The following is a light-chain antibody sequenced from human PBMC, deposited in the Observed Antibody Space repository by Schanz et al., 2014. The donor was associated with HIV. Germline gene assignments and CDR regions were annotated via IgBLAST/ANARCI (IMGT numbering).Light chain of an antibody. Sequence: SALTQPASVSGSPGQSITISCTGTSSDVGGYNYVSWYQQHPGKAPKLMIYDVTNRPSGVSNRFSGSKYGNTASLTISGLQAEDEADYYCCSYASSGVFGGGTKLTVL. CDR2: DVT. V-gene: IGLV2-14*03. CDR3: CSYASSGV. J-gene: IGLJ3*02. CDR1: SSDVGGYNY.